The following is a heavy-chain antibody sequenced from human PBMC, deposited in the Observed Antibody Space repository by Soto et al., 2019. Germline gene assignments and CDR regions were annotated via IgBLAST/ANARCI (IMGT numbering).Heavy chain of an antibody. Sequence: QVQLVESGGGVVQPGRSLRLSCAASGFTFSSYAMHWVRQAPGKGLEWVAVISYDGSNKYYADSVKGRFTISRDNSKNXXYLQMNSLRAEDTAVYYCARADYVWGSYRYGLFDYWGQGTLVTVSS. J-gene: IGHJ4*02. CDR2: ISYDGSNK. V-gene: IGHV3-30-3*01. D-gene: IGHD3-16*02. CDR1: GFTFSSYA. CDR3: ARADYVWGSYRYGLFDY.